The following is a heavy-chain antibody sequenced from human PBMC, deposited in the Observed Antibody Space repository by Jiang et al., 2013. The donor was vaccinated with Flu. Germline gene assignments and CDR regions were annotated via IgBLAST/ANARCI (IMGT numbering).Heavy chain of an antibody. CDR2: IYYSGST. Sequence: LLKPSETLSLTCAVYGGSFSGYYWSWIRQPPGKGLEWIGYIYYSGSTNYNPSLKSRVTISVDTSKNQFSLKLSSVTAADTAVYYCASGIQLWEYYFDYWGQGTLVTVSS. D-gene: IGHD5-18*01. CDR1: GGSFSGYY. V-gene: IGHV4-59*01. CDR3: ASGIQLWEYYFDY. J-gene: IGHJ4*02.